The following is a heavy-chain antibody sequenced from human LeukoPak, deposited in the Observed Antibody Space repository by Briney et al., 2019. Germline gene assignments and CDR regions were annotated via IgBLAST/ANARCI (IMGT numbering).Heavy chain of an antibody. CDR2: ISNSSSYI. CDR3: ASSYYDILTGYYRPGLFDY. CDR1: GFTFSSYS. Sequence: SGGSLRLSCAASGFTFSSYSMNWVRQAPGKGLEWVSSISNSSSYIYYADSVKGRFTISRDNAKNSLYLQMNSLRAEDTAVYYCASSYYDILTGYYRPGLFDYWGQGTLVTVSS. D-gene: IGHD3-9*01. J-gene: IGHJ4*02. V-gene: IGHV3-21*01.